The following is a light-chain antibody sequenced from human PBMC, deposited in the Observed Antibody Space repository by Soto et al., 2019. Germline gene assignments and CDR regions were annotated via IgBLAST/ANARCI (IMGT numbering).Light chain of an antibody. J-gene: IGLJ3*02. V-gene: IGLV1-44*01. CDR1: SSNIGRKT. CDR2: QNE. Sequence: QSVLTQPPSASGTPGQRGTISCSGSSSNIGRKTVNWVQQVPGTAPKLLIFQNEQRASGVPDRFSGSKSGSSASLAISGLKAGDEAEYFCATWDDSLNGDVVFGGGTQLTVL. CDR3: ATWDDSLNGDVV.